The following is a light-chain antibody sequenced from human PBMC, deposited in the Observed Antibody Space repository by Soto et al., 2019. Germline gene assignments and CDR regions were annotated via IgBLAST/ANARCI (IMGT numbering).Light chain of an antibody. Sequence: EVVLTHSPGTLSLSPGERATLSCRASQSVSNNYLAWYQQKPGQSPKLLIFGSSDRATGIPDRFSGSGSGTDFTLTISSLEPEDFAVYYCQQYGSSPPYTFGQGTKLEIK. CDR2: GSS. J-gene: IGKJ2*01. V-gene: IGKV3-20*01. CDR1: QSVSNNY. CDR3: QQYGSSPPYT.